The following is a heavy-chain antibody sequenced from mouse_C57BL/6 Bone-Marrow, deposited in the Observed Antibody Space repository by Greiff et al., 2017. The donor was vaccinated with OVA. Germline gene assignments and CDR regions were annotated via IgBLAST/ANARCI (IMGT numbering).Heavy chain of an antibody. CDR2: IYPRSGNT. D-gene: IGHD2-4*01. J-gene: IGHJ2*01. CDR1: GYTFTSYG. Sequence: QVQLKESGAELARPGASVKLSCKASGYTFTSYGISWVKQRTGQGLEWIGEIYPRSGNTYYNEKFKGKATLTADKSSSTAYMELRSLTSEDSAVYFCARFDYLDYWGQGTTLTVSS. CDR3: ARFDYLDY. V-gene: IGHV1-81*01.